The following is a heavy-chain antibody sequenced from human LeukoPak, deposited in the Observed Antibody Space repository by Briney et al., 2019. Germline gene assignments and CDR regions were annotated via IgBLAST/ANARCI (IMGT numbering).Heavy chain of an antibody. D-gene: IGHD2-15*01. CDR2: IFPGDSHT. CDR3: ARIAATWYGGS. Sequence: GESLKISCETSGYSFTTYWIAWVRQMPGKGLEWIGIIFPGDSHTRYSPSFQGQVTISADMSIDTAYLQWSSLRASDTAMYYCARIAATWYGGSWGQGTLVFVSS. J-gene: IGHJ4*02. V-gene: IGHV5-51*01. CDR1: GYSFTTYW.